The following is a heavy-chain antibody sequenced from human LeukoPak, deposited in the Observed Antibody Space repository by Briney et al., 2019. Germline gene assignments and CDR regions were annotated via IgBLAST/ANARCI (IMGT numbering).Heavy chain of an antibody. J-gene: IGHJ4*02. CDR2: IYSGGST. V-gene: IGHV3-53*01. CDR1: GFTVSSNY. D-gene: IGHD2-15*01. Sequence: TGGSLRLSCAASGFTVSSNYMSWVRQAPGKGLEWVSVIYSGGSTYYADSVKGRFTISRDNSKNTLYLQMNSLRAEDTAVYYCARDLGYCSGGSCYDLFDYWGQGTLVTVSS. CDR3: ARDLGYCSGGSCYDLFDY.